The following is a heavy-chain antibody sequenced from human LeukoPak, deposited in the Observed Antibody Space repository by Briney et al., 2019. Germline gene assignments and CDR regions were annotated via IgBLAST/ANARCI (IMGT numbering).Heavy chain of an antibody. CDR3: ARVFGYYYDSSGYYPGNYFDY. CDR2: ISSSGSTI. Sequence: GGSLRLSCAASGFTFSDYYMSWIRQAPGKGLEWVSYISSSGSTIYYADSVKGRFTISRDNAKNSLYLQMNSLRAEDTAVYYCARVFGYYYDSSGYYPGNYFDYWGQGTLGTVSS. V-gene: IGHV3-11*01. CDR1: GFTFSDYY. J-gene: IGHJ4*02. D-gene: IGHD3-22*01.